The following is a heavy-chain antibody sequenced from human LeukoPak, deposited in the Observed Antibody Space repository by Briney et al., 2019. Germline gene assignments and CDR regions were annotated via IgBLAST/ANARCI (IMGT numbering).Heavy chain of an antibody. J-gene: IGHJ4*02. V-gene: IGHV4-39*01. CDR2: IYYSGST. D-gene: IGHD3-22*01. CDR3: ARQLNTYYYDSSGYPFDY. CDR1: GCSISSSSYY. Sequence: TSSETPSLTRTVSGCSISSSSYYWGGVRPPPRKGLEWIGGIYYSGSTYYNPSLKSRVTISVDTSKNQFSLKLSSVTAADTAVYYCARQLNTYYYDSSGYPFDYWGQGTLVTVSS.